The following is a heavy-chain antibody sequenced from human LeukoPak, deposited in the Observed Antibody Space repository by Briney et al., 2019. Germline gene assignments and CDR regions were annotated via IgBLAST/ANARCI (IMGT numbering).Heavy chain of an antibody. V-gene: IGHV3-53*01. D-gene: IGHD3-3*02. CDR2: IYSGATT. Sequence: GGSLRLSCAASGFTVSTKYMNWVRQAPGKGLEWVSIIYSGATTYYADSVKGRFTISRDTSKNTLSLQMNSLRAEDTAVYFCARVGDHFHWNLDLWGRGTLVSVSS. J-gene: IGHJ2*01. CDR1: GFTVSTKY. CDR3: ARVGDHFHWNLDL.